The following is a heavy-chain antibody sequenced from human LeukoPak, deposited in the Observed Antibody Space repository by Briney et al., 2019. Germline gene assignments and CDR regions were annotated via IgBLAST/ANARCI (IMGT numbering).Heavy chain of an antibody. CDR1: GFTFSSYS. Sequence: GGSLRLSCAASGFTFSSYSMNWVRQAPGKGLEWVSYISSSGSTIYYADSVKGRFTISRDNAKNSLYLQMNSLRAEDTAVYYCARDRGLQDAFDIWGQGTMVTVSS. D-gene: IGHD3-10*01. V-gene: IGHV3-48*04. J-gene: IGHJ3*02. CDR3: ARDRGLQDAFDI. CDR2: ISSSGSTI.